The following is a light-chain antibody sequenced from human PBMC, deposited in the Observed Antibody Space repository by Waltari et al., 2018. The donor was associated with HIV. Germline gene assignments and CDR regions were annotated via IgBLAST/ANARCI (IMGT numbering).Light chain of an antibody. CDR1: GSNIGGNY. CDR3: AAWDDSLSGPV. Sequence: QSVLTQPPSASGTPWQSVTISCSGSGSNIGGNYVYWYQHPPGTTPKLLIYMNNQRPSGVPDRFSGSKSGTSASLAISGLRSGDEADYYCAAWDDSLSGPVFGGGTKVTVL. CDR2: MNN. J-gene: IGLJ3*02. V-gene: IGLV1-47*01.